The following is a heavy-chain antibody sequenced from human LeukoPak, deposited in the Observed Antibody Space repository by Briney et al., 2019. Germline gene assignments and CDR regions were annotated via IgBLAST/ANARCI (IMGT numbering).Heavy chain of an antibody. J-gene: IGHJ6*03. CDR2: IIPILGIA. Sequence: SVKVSCKASGGTFSSYTISWVRQAPGQGLEWMGRIIPILGIANYARKFQGRVTITADKSTSTAYMELSSLRSEDTAVYYCAREYYSNYGAYYYYYMDVWGKGTTVTVSS. CDR1: GGTFSSYT. CDR3: AREYYSNYGAYYYYYMDV. D-gene: IGHD4-11*01. V-gene: IGHV1-69*02.